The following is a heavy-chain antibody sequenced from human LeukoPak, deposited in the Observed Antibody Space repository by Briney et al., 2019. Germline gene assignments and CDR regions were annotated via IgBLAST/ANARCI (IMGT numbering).Heavy chain of an antibody. V-gene: IGHV4-39*01. J-gene: IGHJ4*02. CDR3: ARHRSYTAMAPGLDY. CDR1: GGSISSSSYY. Sequence: PSETLSLTCTVSGGSISSSSYYWGWIRQPPGKGLEWIGSIYYSGSTYYNPSLKSRVTISVDTSKNQFSLKLSSVTAADTAVYYCARHRSYTAMAPGLDYWGQGTLVTVSS. CDR2: IYYSGST. D-gene: IGHD5-18*01.